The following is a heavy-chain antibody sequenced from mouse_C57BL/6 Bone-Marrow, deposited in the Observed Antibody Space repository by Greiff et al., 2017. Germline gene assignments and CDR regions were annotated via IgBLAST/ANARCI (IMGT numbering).Heavy chain of an antibody. J-gene: IGHJ2*01. Sequence: EVKLMESGPELVKPGASVKISCKASGYSFTGYYMNWVKQSPEKSLEWIGEINPSTGGTTYNQKFKAKATLTVDKSSSTAYMQLKSLTSEDSAVYYCARGTGYYFDYWGQGTTLTVSS. CDR2: INPSTGGT. CDR3: ARGTGYYFDY. V-gene: IGHV1-42*01. D-gene: IGHD4-1*01. CDR1: GYSFTGYY.